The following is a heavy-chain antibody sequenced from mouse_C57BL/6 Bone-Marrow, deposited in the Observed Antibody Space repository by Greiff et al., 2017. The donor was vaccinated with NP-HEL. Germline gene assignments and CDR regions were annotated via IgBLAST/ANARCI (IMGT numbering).Heavy chain of an antibody. CDR2: ISSGGDYI. CDR3: TRSIYYDYALAY. CDR1: GFTFSSYA. D-gene: IGHD2-4*01. J-gene: IGHJ3*01. Sequence: EVQLVESGEGLVKPGGSLKLSCAASGFTFSSYAMSWVRQTPEQRLEWVAYISSGGDYIYYADTVKGRFTISRDKARNTLYRQMSSLKSEETAMDYCTRSIYYDYALAYWGQGTLVTVSA. V-gene: IGHV5-9-1*02.